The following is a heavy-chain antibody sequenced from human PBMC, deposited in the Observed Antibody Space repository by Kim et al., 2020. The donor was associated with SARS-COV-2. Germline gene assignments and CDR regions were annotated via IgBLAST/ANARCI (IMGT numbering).Heavy chain of an antibody. V-gene: IGHV4-31*03. J-gene: IGHJ4*02. Sequence: SETLSLTCTVSGGSISSGGYYWSWIRQHPGKGLEWIGYIYYSGSTYNNPSLKSRVTISVDTSKNQFSLKLSSVTAADTAVYYCARDLVVARQYYFDYWGQGTLVTVSS. CDR3: ARDLVVARQYYFDY. D-gene: IGHD2-15*01. CDR1: GGSISSGGYY. CDR2: IYYSGST.